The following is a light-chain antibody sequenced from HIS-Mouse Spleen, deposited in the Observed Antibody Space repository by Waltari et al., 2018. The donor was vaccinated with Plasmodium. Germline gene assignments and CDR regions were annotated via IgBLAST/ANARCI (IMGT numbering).Light chain of an antibody. CDR1: KLGDKY. J-gene: IGLJ3*02. CDR3: QAWDSSTAV. V-gene: IGLV3-1*01. CDR2: QDS. Sequence: SYELTQPPSVSVSPGQTASITCSGDKLGDKYACWYQQKQGQSPVLVIYQDSKRPSGTPERFSGSNSGNTATLTISGTQAMDEADYYCQAWDSSTAVFGGGTKLTVL.